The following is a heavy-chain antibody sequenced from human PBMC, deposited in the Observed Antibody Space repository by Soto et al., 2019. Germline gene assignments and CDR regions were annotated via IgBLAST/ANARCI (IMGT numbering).Heavy chain of an antibody. Sequence: QVQLQESGPGLVKPSQTLSLTCTVSGGSISSGDYYWSWIRQPPGKGLEWIGYIYYSGSTYYNPSPTRRVTISADTSKNQFSLKLSSVTAADTAVYYCARDVRGSGWCDYWGQGTLVTVSS. V-gene: IGHV4-30-4*01. J-gene: IGHJ4*02. D-gene: IGHD6-19*01. CDR3: ARDVRGSGWCDY. CDR1: GGSISSGDYY. CDR2: IYYSGST.